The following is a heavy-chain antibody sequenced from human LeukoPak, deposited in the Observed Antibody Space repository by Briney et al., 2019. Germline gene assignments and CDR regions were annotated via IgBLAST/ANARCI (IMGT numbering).Heavy chain of an antibody. J-gene: IGHJ5*02. CDR2: FYYNGVAYYNGVT. V-gene: IGHV4-39*07. CDR3: VRRNYLSSRIGP. CDR1: GGSISTSDYL. D-gene: IGHD3-16*01. Sequence: SETLSLTCTVPGGSISTSDYLWAWVRQPPGTGLEWIGDFYYNGVAYYNGVTSYSPSLRSRVTISVDTSKNHFSLDRTSVTAADTAVYYCVRRNYLSSRIGPWGQGTLVTVSS.